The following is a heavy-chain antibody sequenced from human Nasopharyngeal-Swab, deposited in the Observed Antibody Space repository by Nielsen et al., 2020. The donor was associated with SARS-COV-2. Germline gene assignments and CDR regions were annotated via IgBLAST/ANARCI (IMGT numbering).Heavy chain of an antibody. V-gene: IGHV4-39*01. CDR2: SYYNGNN. J-gene: IGHJ4*02. Sequence: GSLRLSCTVSGDSIAYSTFYWGWIRQPPGKGLEWIGNSYYNGNNYQNPSLKSRLTISVDKSKNQFSLQLSSVTAADTAVYYCVRSSSWYYFDYWAQGTQVTVSS. D-gene: IGHD6-13*01. CDR3: VRSSSWYYFDY. CDR1: GDSIAYSTFY.